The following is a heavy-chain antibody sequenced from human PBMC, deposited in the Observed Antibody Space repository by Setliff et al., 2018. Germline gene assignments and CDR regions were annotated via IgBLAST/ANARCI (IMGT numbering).Heavy chain of an antibody. CDR3: ARAHTWSLPNDNSGYPGWFDP. Sequence: SETLSLTCEVSGASTTTYYWSWIRQPPGKGLEWIVNIHHSGKAYYNPSLKSRVTMSVDTSKNHVSLKLSSVTAADTAVYYCARAHTWSLPNDNSGYPGWFDPWGQGTLVTVSS. CDR2: IHHSGKA. D-gene: IGHD3-22*01. CDR1: GASTTTYY. J-gene: IGHJ5*02. V-gene: IGHV4-59*04.